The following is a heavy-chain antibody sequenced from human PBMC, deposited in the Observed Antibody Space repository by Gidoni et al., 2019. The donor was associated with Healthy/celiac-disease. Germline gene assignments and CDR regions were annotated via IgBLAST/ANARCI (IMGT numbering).Heavy chain of an antibody. V-gene: IGHV4-59*01. Sequence: QVQLQESGPGLVKPSETLSLTCTVSGGSISSYYWSWIRQPAGKGLEWIGYIYYSGSTNYNPSLKSRVTISVDTSKNQFSLKLSSVTAADTAVYYCARGGGVEMATITDYWGQGTLVTVSS. CDR3: ARGGGVEMATITDY. CDR1: GGSISSYY. J-gene: IGHJ4*02. D-gene: IGHD5-12*01. CDR2: IYYSGST.